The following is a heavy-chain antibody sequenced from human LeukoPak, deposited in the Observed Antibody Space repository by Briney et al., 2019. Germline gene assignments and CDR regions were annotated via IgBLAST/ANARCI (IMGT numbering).Heavy chain of an antibody. J-gene: IGHJ4*02. V-gene: IGHV3-23*01. CDR1: GFTFSSCA. CDR2: ISGSGGST. Sequence: GGSLRLSCAASGFTFSSCAVSWVRQAPGKGLEWVSAISGSGGSTYYADSVRGRFTISRDNSKNTLYLQMSSLRADDTAVYYCAKDRCLTTICYVDYWGQGTLVTVSS. D-gene: IGHD2-2*01. CDR3: AKDRCLTTICYVDY.